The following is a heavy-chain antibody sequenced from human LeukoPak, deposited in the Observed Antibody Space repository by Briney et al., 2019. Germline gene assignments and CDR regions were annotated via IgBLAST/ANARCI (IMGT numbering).Heavy chain of an antibody. V-gene: IGHV3-30*07. D-gene: IGHD6-19*01. J-gene: IGHJ6*02. CDR3: AKDLTASGYDYYYGMDV. CDR1: GFTFNTYA. CDR2: ISFDGSKK. Sequence: GGSLRLSCAASGFTFNTYAMHWVRQAPGKGLEWVALISFDGSKKYYPDSVKGRFTISRDNSKNMVNLQMDSLRAEDTAVYYCAKDLTASGYDYYYGMDVWGQGTTVTVSS.